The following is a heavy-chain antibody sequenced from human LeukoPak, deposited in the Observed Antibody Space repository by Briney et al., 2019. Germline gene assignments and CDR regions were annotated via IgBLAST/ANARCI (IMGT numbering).Heavy chain of an antibody. J-gene: IGHJ4*02. D-gene: IGHD1-1*01. Sequence: GGSLRLSCAASGFTFDTHGMHWVRQAPGKGLEWVAVIWSDGSNKFYADSVKGRFTISRDNSKNTLYLQMNSLRAEDTAVYYCARDELEKYYFDYWGQGTLVTVSS. CDR2: IWSDGSNK. V-gene: IGHV3-33*01. CDR1: GFTFDTHG. CDR3: ARDELEKYYFDY.